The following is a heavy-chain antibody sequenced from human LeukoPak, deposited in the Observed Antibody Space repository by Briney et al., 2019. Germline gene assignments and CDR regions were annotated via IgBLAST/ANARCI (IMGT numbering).Heavy chain of an antibody. CDR2: ISSSSSYI. CDR3: ARDLPRSGGYSYDHYFDY. Sequence: GGSLRLSCAASGFTFSSYEMNWVRQAPGKGLEWVSSISSSSSYIYYADSVKGRFTISRDNAKNSLYLQMNSLRAEDTAVYYCARDLPRSGGYSYDHYFDYWGQGTLVTVSS. CDR1: GFTFSSYE. V-gene: IGHV3-21*01. D-gene: IGHD5-18*01. J-gene: IGHJ4*02.